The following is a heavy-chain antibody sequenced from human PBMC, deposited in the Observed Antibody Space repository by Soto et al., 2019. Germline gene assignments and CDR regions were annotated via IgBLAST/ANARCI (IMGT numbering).Heavy chain of an antibody. CDR3: ARGGQWLGDFSLDY. D-gene: IGHD6-19*01. J-gene: IGHJ4*02. CDR2: IYYSGST. Sequence: SETLSLTCTVSGGSISSYYWSWIRQPPGKGLEWIGYIYYSGSTNYNPSLKSRVTISVDTSKNQFSLKLSSVTAADTAVYYCARGGQWLGDFSLDYWGQGTLVTVSS. V-gene: IGHV4-59*08. CDR1: GGSISSYY.